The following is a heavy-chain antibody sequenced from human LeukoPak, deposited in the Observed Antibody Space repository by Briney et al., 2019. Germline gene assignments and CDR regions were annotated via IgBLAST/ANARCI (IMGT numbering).Heavy chain of an antibody. Sequence: ASVKVSCKASGGTFSSYAISWVRQAPGQGLEWMGRIIPIFGTANYAQKFQGRVTITTDESTSTAYMELSSLRSEDTAVYYCARAPASGSYGYYFDYWGQRTLVTVSS. J-gene: IGHJ4*02. CDR2: IIPIFGTA. V-gene: IGHV1-69*05. CDR1: GGTFSSYA. D-gene: IGHD1-26*01. CDR3: ARAPASGSYGYYFDY.